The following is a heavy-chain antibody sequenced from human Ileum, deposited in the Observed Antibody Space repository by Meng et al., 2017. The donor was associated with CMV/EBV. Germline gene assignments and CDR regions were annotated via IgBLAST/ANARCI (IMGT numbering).Heavy chain of an antibody. V-gene: IGHV3-33*01. Sequence: GFPFNTYCIHWGRQAPGEGLEWGAFIYYDRVSKYYADSVKGRFTISRDNSKSRVYLQMTSLRAEDTAVYYCARGSYYEAGTLYYFDYWGQGTLVTVSS. CDR3: ARGSYYEAGTLYYFDY. D-gene: IGHD3-16*01. CDR2: IYYDRVSK. J-gene: IGHJ4*02. CDR1: GFPFNTYC.